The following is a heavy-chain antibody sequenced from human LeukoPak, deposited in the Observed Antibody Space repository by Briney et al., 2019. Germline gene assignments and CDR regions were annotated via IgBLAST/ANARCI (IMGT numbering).Heavy chain of an antibody. CDR1: GFTFKLYW. J-gene: IGHJ5*02. CDR3: VRGGPSTWS. D-gene: IGHD2-15*01. CDR2: INDDGSDT. V-gene: IGHV3-74*01. Sequence: GGSLRLSCAASGFTFKLYWTHWVRQVPGKGPVWVARINDDGSDTVYADSVKGRFTISRDDAKNMLFLQMNSLRGEDTAVYHCVRGGPSTWSWGQGTLVTVSS.